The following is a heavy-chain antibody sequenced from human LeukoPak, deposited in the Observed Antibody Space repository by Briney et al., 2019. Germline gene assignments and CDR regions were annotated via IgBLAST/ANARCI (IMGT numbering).Heavy chain of an antibody. CDR3: ASSVQYYYDSSGYSYYYYGMDV. Sequence: GGSLRLSCAASGFTFSSYRMNWVRQAPGKGLEWVSYISSSSRTIYYADSVKGRFTISRDNAKNSLYLQMNSLRDEDTAVYYCASSVQYYYDSSGYSYYYYGMDVWGQGTTVTVSS. D-gene: IGHD3-22*01. J-gene: IGHJ6*02. V-gene: IGHV3-48*02. CDR1: GFTFSSYR. CDR2: ISSSSRTI.